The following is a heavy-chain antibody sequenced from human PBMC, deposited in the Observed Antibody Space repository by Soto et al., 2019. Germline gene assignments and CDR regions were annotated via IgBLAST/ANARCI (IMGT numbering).Heavy chain of an antibody. CDR2: MNRSGDI. Sequence: PSDTLSLTCDFYGLSFSGFYLAWIRQPPGKGLEWIGEMNRSGDIKYNPSLKSQVTISADTSKNQFSLTLTSVTAADTALYYCARWASYWGQGTQVTVSS. CDR1: GLSFSGFY. V-gene: IGHV4-34*01. CDR3: ARWASY. J-gene: IGHJ4*02.